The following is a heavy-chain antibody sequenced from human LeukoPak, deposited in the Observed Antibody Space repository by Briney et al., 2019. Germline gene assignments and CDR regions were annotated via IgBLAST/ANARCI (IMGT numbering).Heavy chain of an antibody. V-gene: IGHV4-31*11. CDR1: AGSISSGGHY. CDR2: IYYSGST. Sequence: PSQTLSLTCAVSAGSISSGGHYWSWIRQLPGKGLEWIGYIYYSGSTYYNPSLKSRLTISVDTSKNQFSLKLSSVTAADTAVYYCARRSGTWFDPWGQGTLVTVSS. J-gene: IGHJ5*02. CDR3: ARRSGTWFDP. D-gene: IGHD3-10*01.